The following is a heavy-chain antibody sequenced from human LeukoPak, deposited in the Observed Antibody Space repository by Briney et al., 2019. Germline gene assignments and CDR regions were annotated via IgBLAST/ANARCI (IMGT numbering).Heavy chain of an antibody. CDR1: GFTFSTYA. J-gene: IGHJ4*02. CDR3: AREQSGTRGWYTVDY. Sequence: LPGGSLRLSCAASGFTFSTYAITWVRQGPGKGLEWVSAIRPDGDRTYYANSVRVRFTISRDNSKDTVYLQINGLRVEDTAVYYCAREQSGTRGWYTVDYWGQGTLVTVSS. V-gene: IGHV3-23*01. D-gene: IGHD6-19*01. CDR2: IRPDGDRT.